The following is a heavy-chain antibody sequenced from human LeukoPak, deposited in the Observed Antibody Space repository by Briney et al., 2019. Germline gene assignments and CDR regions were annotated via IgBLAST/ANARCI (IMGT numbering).Heavy chain of an antibody. CDR1: GYTFTSNY. D-gene: IGHD6-13*01. CDR3: ARAYFSSWYMNWFDP. Sequence: ASVKVSCKAFGYTFTSNYMHWVRQAPGQGPEWMGVISPSGGSTTYAQKFQGRVTLTRDMSTSTDYLELSSLRSEDTAVYYCARAYFSSWYMNWFDPWGQGTLVTVSS. CDR2: ISPSGGST. V-gene: IGHV1-46*01. J-gene: IGHJ5*02.